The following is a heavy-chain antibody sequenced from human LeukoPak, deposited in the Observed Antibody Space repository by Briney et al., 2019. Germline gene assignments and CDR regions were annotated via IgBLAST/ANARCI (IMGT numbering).Heavy chain of an antibody. CDR1: GYTFTDYY. Sequence: GASVKVSCKASGYTFTDYYMHWVRQAPGQGLEWMGWINPNSGGTNYAQKFQGRVTMTRDTSISTAYMELSRLRSDDTAVYYCARVLYSSGWYDLYYFDYWGQGTLVTVSS. J-gene: IGHJ4*02. CDR3: ARVLYSSGWYDLYYFDY. D-gene: IGHD6-19*01. V-gene: IGHV1-2*02. CDR2: INPNSGGT.